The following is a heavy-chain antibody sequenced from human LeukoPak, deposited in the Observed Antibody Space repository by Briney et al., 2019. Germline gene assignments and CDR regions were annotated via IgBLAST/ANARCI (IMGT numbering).Heavy chain of an antibody. D-gene: IGHD4-11*01. J-gene: IGHJ5*02. Sequence: PGGSLRLSCAASGFIFSDYYMSWMRQAPGKGLEWLSYIDGSSSRTNYADSVKGRFTISRDNVKNSLYLQMSSLRAEDTAVYFCARRGTDYCTPSSCHPNWFAPWGQGTQVTVSS. V-gene: IGHV3-11*03. CDR3: ARRGTDYCTPSSCHPNWFAP. CDR1: GFIFSDYY. CDR2: IDGSSSRT.